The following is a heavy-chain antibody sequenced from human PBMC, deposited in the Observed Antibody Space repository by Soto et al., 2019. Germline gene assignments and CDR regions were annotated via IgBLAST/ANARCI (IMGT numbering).Heavy chain of an antibody. CDR3: ARGYPRSILSTSLTTSYWFDS. Sequence: QVQLQQWGTGLLKPSETLSLHCAVYGESLRGYYWSWIRQTPAMGLEWIGEINHRGLTNHVSSLKSRAIISIDTSKNQVSLRLNYVTAADTAVYYCARGYPRSILSTSLTTSYWFDSWGQGTLVTVSS. CDR2: INHRGLT. D-gene: IGHD2-21*01. J-gene: IGHJ5*01. CDR1: GESLRGYY. V-gene: IGHV4-34*04.